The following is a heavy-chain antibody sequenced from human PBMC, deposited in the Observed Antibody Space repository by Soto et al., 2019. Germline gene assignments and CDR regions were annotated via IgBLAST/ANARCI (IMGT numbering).Heavy chain of an antibody. V-gene: IGHV3-33*01. CDR3: AAGFLGLCIGGNCPRDY. Sequence: QVQLVESGGGVVQPERSLRLSCAASGFTFSRQAMHWVRQAPGRGLEWVAVIWYHGIDKYYADSVKGRFTISRDNSKNTVYLQMNSLRGEDTAVYYCAAGFLGLCIGGNCPRDYWGQGTLVTVSS. CDR1: GFTFSRQA. CDR2: IWYHGIDK. J-gene: IGHJ4*02. D-gene: IGHD2-15*01.